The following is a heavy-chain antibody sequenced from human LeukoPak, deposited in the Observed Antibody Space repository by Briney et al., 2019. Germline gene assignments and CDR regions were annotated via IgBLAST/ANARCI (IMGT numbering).Heavy chain of an antibody. CDR2: IIPIFGTA. Sequence: ASVKVSCKASGGTFSSYAISWVRQAPGQGLEWMGGIIPIFGTANYAQKFQGRVTITADESTSTAYMELSSLRSEDTAVYYCARDRLDYYYDSSGYHTGYYYYYYMDVWGKGTTVTISS. V-gene: IGHV1-69*13. D-gene: IGHD3-22*01. CDR3: ARDRLDYYYDSSGYHTGYYYYYYMDV. J-gene: IGHJ6*03. CDR1: GGTFSSYA.